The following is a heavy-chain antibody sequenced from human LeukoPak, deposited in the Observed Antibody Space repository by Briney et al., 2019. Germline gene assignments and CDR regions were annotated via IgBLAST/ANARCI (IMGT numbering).Heavy chain of an antibody. D-gene: IGHD2-15*01. CDR3: ARDGTYCSGGSCYSAGWFDP. J-gene: IGHJ5*02. V-gene: IGHV3-21*01. Sequence: PGGSLRLSCAASGFTFSSYSMNWVSQAPGKGLEWVSSISSSSSYIYYADSVKGRFTISRDNAKNSLYLQMNSLRAEDTAVYYCARDGTYCSGGSCYSAGWFDPWGQGTLVTVSS. CDR1: GFTFSSYS. CDR2: ISSSSSYI.